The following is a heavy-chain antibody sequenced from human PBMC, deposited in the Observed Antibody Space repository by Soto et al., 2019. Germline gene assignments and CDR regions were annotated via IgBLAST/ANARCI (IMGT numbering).Heavy chain of an antibody. D-gene: IGHD5-18*01. J-gene: IGHJ4*02. Sequence: AETLSRTCAVHNGSLECYYWSWIRQPPGKGLEWIGEINHSGSTHFNPSLKSRVSMSIDTSKNQVSLTLSSVTAADTAVYFCARGVGCTYGFYVYWGPGTLVTVSS. CDR2: INHSGST. CDR1: NGSLECYY. V-gene: IGHV4-34*01. CDR3: ARGVGCTYGFYVY.